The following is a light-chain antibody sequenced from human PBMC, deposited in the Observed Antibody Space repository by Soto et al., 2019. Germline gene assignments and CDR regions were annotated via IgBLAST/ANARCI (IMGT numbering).Light chain of an antibody. J-gene: IGLJ1*01. V-gene: IGLV2-8*01. CDR1: SSDVGGYNY. CDR2: EVS. CDR3: SSYAGSNNYV. Sequence: QSALTQPPSASGSPGQSVTISCTGTSSDVGGYNYVSWYQQHPGKAPKLMIYEVSKRPSGVPDRFSGSKSGNTASLTVSGLQAEYEADYCCSSYAGSNNYVFGTGTKVTVL.